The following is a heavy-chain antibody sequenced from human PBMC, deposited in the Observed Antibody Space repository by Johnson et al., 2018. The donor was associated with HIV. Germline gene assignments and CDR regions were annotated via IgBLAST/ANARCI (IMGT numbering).Heavy chain of an antibody. CDR2: INWNGGST. D-gene: IGHD2-21*02. CDR3: ARGGAYCGGDCYHAFDI. J-gene: IGHJ3*02. CDR1: GFTFDDYG. V-gene: IGHV3-20*04. Sequence: EVQLVESGGGVVQPGRSLRLSCAASGFTFDDYGMSWVRQAPGKGLEWVSGINWNGGSTGYADSVKGRFTISRDNAKNSLYVQMNSLRAEDTALYYCARGGAYCGGDCYHAFDIWGQGTMVTVSS.